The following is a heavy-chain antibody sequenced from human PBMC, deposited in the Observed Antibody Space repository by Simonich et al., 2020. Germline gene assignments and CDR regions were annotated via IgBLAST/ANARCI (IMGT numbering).Heavy chain of an antibody. V-gene: IGHV3-9*01. CDR2: ISGNSGSI. CDR1: GFTFDDYA. CDR3: AKDMGYCSGGSCYYFDY. Sequence: EVQLVESGGGLVQPGRSLRLSCAASGFTFDDYAMHWVRQADGKGREWVSGISGNSGSIGYADSVKGRFTISRDNAKNSLYLQMNSLRAEDTALYYCAKDMGYCSGGSCYYFDYWGQGTLVTVSS. D-gene: IGHD2-15*01. J-gene: IGHJ4*02.